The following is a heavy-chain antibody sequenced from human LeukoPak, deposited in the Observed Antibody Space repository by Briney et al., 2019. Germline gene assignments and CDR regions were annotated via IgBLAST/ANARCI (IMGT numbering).Heavy chain of an antibody. CDR2: ISGSGANT. D-gene: IGHD5-18*01. V-gene: IGHV3-23*01. Sequence: GGSLRLSCTGSRFTFSRFAMAWVRQAPGNGLEWVSTISGSGANTFYGDSVKGRFNISRDNSKNTVHLQMNSLRVEDTALYYCAKDGDTALDYFDSWGQGTLVTVSS. J-gene: IGHJ4*02. CDR3: AKDGDTALDYFDS. CDR1: RFTFSRFA.